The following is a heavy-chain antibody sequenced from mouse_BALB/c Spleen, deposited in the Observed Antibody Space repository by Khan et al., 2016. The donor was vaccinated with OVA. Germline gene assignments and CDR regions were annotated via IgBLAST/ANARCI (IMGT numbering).Heavy chain of an antibody. CDR3: TRASYYGNRWFTY. CDR2: ISRTGTST. V-gene: IGHV5-9*02. Sequence: EVQLVESGGGLVKPGGSLKLSCAVSGFDFNSYDMSWVRQTPEKRLEWVATISRTGTSTYYPASVKGRFTISRDTARNTLYLQMSSMRSEDTALYYCTRASYYGNRWFTYWGQGTLVTVSA. J-gene: IGHJ3*01. CDR1: GFDFNSYD. D-gene: IGHD2-10*01.